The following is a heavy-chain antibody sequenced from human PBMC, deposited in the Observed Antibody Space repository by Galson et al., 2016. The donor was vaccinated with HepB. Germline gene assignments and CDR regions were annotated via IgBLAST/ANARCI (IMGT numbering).Heavy chain of an antibody. CDR1: GFSLTTPGVG. D-gene: IGHD3-22*01. Sequence: PALVKPTQTLTLTCTFSGFSLTTPGVGMGWIRQSPEKALEWLALIYWDDDKRYRPSLKSRLTITKDTSKNQVVLTMTNVDPVDTATYYCTQAYYSDSSGYFDYWGQGILVTVSS. V-gene: IGHV2-5*02. J-gene: IGHJ4*02. CDR2: IYWDDDK. CDR3: TQAYYSDSSGYFDY.